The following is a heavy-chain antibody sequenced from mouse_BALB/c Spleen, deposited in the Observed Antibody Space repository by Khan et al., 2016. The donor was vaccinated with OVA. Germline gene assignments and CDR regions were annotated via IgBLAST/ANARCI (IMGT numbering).Heavy chain of an antibody. D-gene: IGHD3-3*01. CDR3: ARDAGRY. CDR1: GYTFTEYT. Sequence: EVQLQQSGPELVKPGASVKISCKTSGYTFTEYTLHWVKQSHGKSLEWIGVINPKNGVTSYNQKFKGKATLTVDKSSNTAYMEFRSLTSEDSAVYYGARDAGRYWGQGTSVTVSS. V-gene: IGHV1-26*01. CDR2: INPKNGVT. J-gene: IGHJ4*01.